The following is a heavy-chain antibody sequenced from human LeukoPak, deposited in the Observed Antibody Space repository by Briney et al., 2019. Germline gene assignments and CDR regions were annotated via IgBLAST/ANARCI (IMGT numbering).Heavy chain of an antibody. V-gene: IGHV3-21*01. CDR2: ISSSSSSYI. D-gene: IGHD1-26*01. CDR1: GFTFSSYS. Sequence: GGSLRLSCAASGFTFSSYSMNWVRQAPGKGLEWVSSISSSSSSYIYYADSVKGRFTISRDNAKNSLYLQMNSLRAEDTAVYYCARGGWELWFDPWGQGTLVTVSS. CDR3: ARGGWELWFDP. J-gene: IGHJ5*02.